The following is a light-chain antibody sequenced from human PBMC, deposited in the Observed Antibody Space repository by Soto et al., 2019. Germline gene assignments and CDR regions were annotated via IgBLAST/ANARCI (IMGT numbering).Light chain of an antibody. Sequence: EIVLTQSPGTLSLSPGERATLSCRASQSVSNNYLAWYQQKPGQAPRLVIYDAFTRATGIPARFSGTGSGTEFTLTISSLQSEDFALYYCQQYNDWPLTFGQGTKVDIK. J-gene: IGKJ1*01. CDR2: DAF. CDR1: QSVSNN. CDR3: QQYNDWPLT. V-gene: IGKV3-15*01.